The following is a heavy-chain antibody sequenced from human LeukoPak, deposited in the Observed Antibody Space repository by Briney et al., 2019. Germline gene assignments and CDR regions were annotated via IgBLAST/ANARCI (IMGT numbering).Heavy chain of an antibody. J-gene: IGHJ4*02. CDR1: GFTFSDYA. V-gene: IGHV3-23*01. Sequence: VGCLRLSCALSGFTFSDYAMSWVRQAPGKGLEWVLGISFSGRSTNYADSVKGRFITSRDNSNNTLYLQMNSLRAEDTAVYYCAKDREKAVGATIFDHWGQGTLVTVSS. CDR3: AKDREKAVGATIFDH. D-gene: IGHD1-26*01. CDR2: ISFSGRST.